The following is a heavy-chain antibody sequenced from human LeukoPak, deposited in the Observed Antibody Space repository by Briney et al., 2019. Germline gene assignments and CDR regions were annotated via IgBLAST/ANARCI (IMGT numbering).Heavy chain of an antibody. Sequence: GGSLRLSCAASGFAVSGNFMNWVRQAPGKGLEWVSVIYSGGDTYYTDSVRGRFTISRDDSRNTLFLQMNSLSVEDTAVYYCARSLPYFYDSKPGAFHIWGQGTMVTVSS. D-gene: IGHD3-22*01. V-gene: IGHV3-53*01. CDR3: ARSLPYFYDSKPGAFHI. CDR1: GFAVSGNF. J-gene: IGHJ3*02. CDR2: IYSGGDT.